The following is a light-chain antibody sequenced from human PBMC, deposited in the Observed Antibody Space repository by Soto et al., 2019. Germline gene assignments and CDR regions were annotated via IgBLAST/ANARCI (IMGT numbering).Light chain of an antibody. V-gene: IGKV3-20*01. CDR3: QYYGSSPWT. CDR2: SAF. Sequence: VLTQSPGTLSLSPGVTVTLSCMASQSVSSNSLAWYQQKPGQAPRLLIYSAFSMATGLPDRFSGSGSGTDFTLTISRLEPEDVAVYYCQYYGSSPWTFGQGTKVEMK. CDR1: QSVSSNS. J-gene: IGKJ1*01.